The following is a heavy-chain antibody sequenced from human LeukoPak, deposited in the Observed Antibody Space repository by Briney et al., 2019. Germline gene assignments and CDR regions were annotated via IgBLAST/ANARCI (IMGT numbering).Heavy chain of an antibody. D-gene: IGHD2-15*01. CDR2: ISYDGTKK. V-gene: IGHV3-30*04. Sequence: GKSLRLSCAASQFTFSIYPMHWVRQAPGKGLEWVAFISYDGTKKYYAESVKGRFTISRDNSKNTLSLQMNSLRAEDTAIYYCARDLLLYLATYGYFDYWGQGTLVTVSS. CDR1: QFTFSIYP. CDR3: ARDLLLYLATYGYFDY. J-gene: IGHJ4*02.